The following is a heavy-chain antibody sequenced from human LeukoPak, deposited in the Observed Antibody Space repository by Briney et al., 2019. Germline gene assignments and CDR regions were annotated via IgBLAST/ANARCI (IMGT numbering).Heavy chain of an antibody. CDR2: IYYSGST. CDR3: ARVKRYSYGSYFDY. J-gene: IGHJ4*02. Sequence: SETLSLTCTVSGGSISSYYWSWIRQPPGKGLEWIGYIYYSGSTNYNPSLKSRVTISVDTSKNQFSLKLSSVTAADTAVYHCARVKRYSYGSYFDYWGQGTLVTVSS. D-gene: IGHD5-18*01. CDR1: GGSISSYY. V-gene: IGHV4-59*01.